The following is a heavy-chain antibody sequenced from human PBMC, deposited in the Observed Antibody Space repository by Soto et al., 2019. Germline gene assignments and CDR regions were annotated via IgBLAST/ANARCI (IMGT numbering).Heavy chain of an antibody. Sequence: GGSLRLSCAASGFTFTNYGMHWVRQAPGKGLEWVAVISYDGSDIYYAHSVKGRFTISRDTSKNTLFLQMNSLRTDDTAVYYCTRDSSGVTYRAPTDPWDQGTLVTVSS. CDR2: ISYDGSDI. CDR1: GFTFTNYG. V-gene: IGHV3-30*03. CDR3: TRDSSGVTYRAPTDP. D-gene: IGHD2-8*01. J-gene: IGHJ5*02.